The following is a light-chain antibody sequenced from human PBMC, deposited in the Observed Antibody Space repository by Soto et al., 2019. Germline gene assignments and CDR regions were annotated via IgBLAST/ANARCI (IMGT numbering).Light chain of an antibody. CDR1: QSISDT. CDR2: SAS. CDR3: QQYNNWPWT. V-gene: IGKV3-15*01. Sequence: EIVMTQSPATLSVSPGGRATLSCRASQSISDTLAWYQQKPGQAPRLLIYSASTRATGFPGRFSGSGSGTYFTLTISSLQSEDLAVYYCQQYNNWPWTFGQGTKVEIK. J-gene: IGKJ1*01.